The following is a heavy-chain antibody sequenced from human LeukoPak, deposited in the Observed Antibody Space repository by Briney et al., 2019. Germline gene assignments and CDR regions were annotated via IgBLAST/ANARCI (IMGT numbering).Heavy chain of an antibody. CDR2: ISAYNGNT. D-gene: IGHD6-13*01. V-gene: IGHV1-18*01. J-gene: IGHJ4*02. Sequence: GASVKVSCKASGYTFTSYGISWVRQAPGQGLEWMGWISAYNGNTNYAQKLQGRVTMTTDTSTSTAYMKLRSLRSDDTAVYYCAVIAAADDFDYWGQGTLVTVSS. CDR1: GYTFTSYG. CDR3: AVIAAADDFDY.